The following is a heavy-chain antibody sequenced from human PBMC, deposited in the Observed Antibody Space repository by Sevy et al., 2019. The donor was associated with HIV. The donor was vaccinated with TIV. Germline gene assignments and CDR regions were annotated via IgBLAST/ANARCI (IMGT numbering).Heavy chain of an antibody. J-gene: IGHJ4*02. D-gene: IGHD3-16*01. CDR1: GKNLNDLP. Sequence: ASVKVSCKVSGKNLNDLPMHWVRQAPGKGLEWMGRFDPEDGERIYAQKFQGRVTMTEDTYRDKAYMELNSLRSEDTAMYYCATTREYYEDNSGYLDYWGQGILVTVSS. V-gene: IGHV1-24*01. CDR2: FDPEDGER. CDR3: ATTREYYEDNSGYLDY.